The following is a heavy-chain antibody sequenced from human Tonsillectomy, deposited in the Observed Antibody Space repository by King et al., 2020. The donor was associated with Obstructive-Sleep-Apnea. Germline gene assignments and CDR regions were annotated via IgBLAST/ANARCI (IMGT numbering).Heavy chain of an antibody. CDR2: INHSGST. V-gene: IGHV4-34*01. D-gene: IGHD6-13*01. CDR1: GGSFSGYY. CDR3: ASHSSSLAANWFDP. Sequence: VQLQQWGAGLLKPSETLSLTCAVYGGSFSGYYWSWIRQPPGKGLEWIGEINHSGSTNYNPSLKSRVTISVDTSKNQFSLKLSSLTAADTAVYYCASHSSSLAANWFDPWGQGTLVTVSS. J-gene: IGHJ5*02.